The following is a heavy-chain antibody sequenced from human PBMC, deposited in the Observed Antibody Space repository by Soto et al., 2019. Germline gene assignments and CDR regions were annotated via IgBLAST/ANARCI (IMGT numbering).Heavy chain of an antibody. CDR1: GGSISSGDYY. CDR3: ARERGYSYGYYYGMDV. V-gene: IGHV4-30-4*01. CDR2: IYYSGST. Sequence: LTCTVSGGSISSGDYYWGWIRQPPGKGLEWIGYIYYSGSTYYNPSLKSRVTISVDTSKNQFSLKLSSVTAADTAVYYCARERGYSYGYYYGMDVWGQGTTVTVSS. J-gene: IGHJ6*02. D-gene: IGHD5-18*01.